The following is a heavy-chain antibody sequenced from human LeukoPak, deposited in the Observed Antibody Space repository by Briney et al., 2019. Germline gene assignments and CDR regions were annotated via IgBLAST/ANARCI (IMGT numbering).Heavy chain of an antibody. D-gene: IGHD3-22*01. CDR1: GGTFSSYS. Sequence: EASVKVSCKGSGGTFSSYSISWVRQAPGQGLERMGGIIPAFGTAHYAQKFQGRVTFTTDESTTTAYMELRSLRSEDTAVYYCASEGNYDSSGYSRYNYYYMDVWGKGTAVTVSS. J-gene: IGHJ6*03. CDR2: IIPAFGTA. CDR3: ASEGNYDSSGYSRYNYYYMDV. V-gene: IGHV1-69*05.